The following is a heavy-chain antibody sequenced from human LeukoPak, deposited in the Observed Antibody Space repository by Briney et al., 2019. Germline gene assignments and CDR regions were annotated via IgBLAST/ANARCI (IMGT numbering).Heavy chain of an antibody. V-gene: IGHV3-48*01. CDR2: ISSSSSTI. J-gene: IGHJ4*02. D-gene: IGHD6-25*01. CDR1: GFTFSSYS. CDR3: AREALSSGWGTDY. Sequence: GGSLRLSCAASGFTFSSYSMNWVRQAPGKGLEWVSYISSSSSTIYYADSVKGRFTISRDNAKNSLYLQMNSLRAEDTAVYYCAREALSSGWGTDYWGQGTLVTVSS.